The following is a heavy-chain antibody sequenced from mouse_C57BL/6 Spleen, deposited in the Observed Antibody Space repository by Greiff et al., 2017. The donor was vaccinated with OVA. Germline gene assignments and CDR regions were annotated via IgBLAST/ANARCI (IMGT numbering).Heavy chain of an antibody. CDR1: GYTFTSYW. J-gene: IGHJ2*01. V-gene: IGHV1-50*01. CDR2: IDPSDSYT. CDR3: ARRQFITTVVATPHFDY. D-gene: IGHD1-1*01. Sequence: QVHVKQPGAELVKPGASVKLSCKASGYTFTSYWMQWVKQRPGQGLEWIGEIDPSDSYTNYNQKFKGKATLTVDTSSSTAYMQLSSLTSEDSAVYYCARRQFITTVVATPHFDYWGQGTTLTVSS.